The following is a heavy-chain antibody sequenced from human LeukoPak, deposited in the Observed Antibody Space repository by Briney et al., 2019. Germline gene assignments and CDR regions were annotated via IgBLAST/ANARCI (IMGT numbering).Heavy chain of an antibody. V-gene: IGHV3-9*01. CDR3: LKSIAAAGHY. Sequence: PGGSLRLSCAASGFTFDGYAMHWVRQAPGKGLQWVSGISWNSGSIGYADSVKGRFTISRDNSKNTLYLQMNSLRAEDTAVYYCLKSIAAAGHYWGQGTLVTVSS. D-gene: IGHD6-13*01. CDR1: GFTFDGYA. J-gene: IGHJ4*02. CDR2: ISWNSGSI.